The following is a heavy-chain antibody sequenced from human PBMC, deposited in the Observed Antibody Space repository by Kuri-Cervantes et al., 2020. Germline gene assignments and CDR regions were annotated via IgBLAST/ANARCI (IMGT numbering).Heavy chain of an antibody. D-gene: IGHD6-19*01. V-gene: IGHV3-66*01. CDR2: IYSGGST. CDR1: GFTVSSNY. J-gene: IGHJ3*02. Sequence: GGSLRLSCAASGFTVSSNYMSWVRQAPGKGLEWVSVIYSGGSTYYADSVKGRFTISRDNSKNTLYLQMNSLRAEDTAVCYCATIAVAAPGGAFDIWGQGTMVTVSS. CDR3: ATIAVAAPGGAFDI.